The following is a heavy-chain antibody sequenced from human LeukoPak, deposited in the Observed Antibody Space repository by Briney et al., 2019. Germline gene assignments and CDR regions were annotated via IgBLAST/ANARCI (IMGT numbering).Heavy chain of an antibody. V-gene: IGHV3-15*01. D-gene: IGHD4-17*01. J-gene: IGHJ6*04. CDR1: GFTFSNAW. CDR2: IKSKTDGGTT. CDR3: ITDPYDYGYYYYGMDV. Sequence: TSGGSLRLSCAASGFTFSNAWMSWVRQAPGKGLEWVGRIKSKTDGGTTDYAAPVKGRFTISRDDSKNTLYLQMNSLKTEDTAVYYCITDPYDYGYYYYGMDVWGKGTTVTVSS.